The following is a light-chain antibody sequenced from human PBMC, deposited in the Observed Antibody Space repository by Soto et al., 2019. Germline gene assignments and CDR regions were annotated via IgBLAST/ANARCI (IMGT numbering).Light chain of an antibody. CDR1: SSDVGGYKY. J-gene: IGLJ3*02. CDR2: EVT. V-gene: IGLV2-14*01. Sequence: QSVLTQPASVSGSPGQSITISCTGTSSDVGGYKYVYWYQQHPGKAPKLMIYEVTNRPSGVSNRFSGSKSGNTASLTISGLQTEDEADYYCSSYTSSGTWVFGGGTQLTVL. CDR3: SSYTSSGTWV.